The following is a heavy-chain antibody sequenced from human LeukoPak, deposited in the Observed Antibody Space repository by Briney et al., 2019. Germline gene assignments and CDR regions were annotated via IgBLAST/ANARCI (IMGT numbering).Heavy chain of an antibody. Sequence: ASVKASCKASGYTFTGYYIHRVRQAPGHGLEWMGWINPSSGCTNYAQKFQGRVTMTRDSSISTAYMELSRLRSDDTAVYYCARVDNTLVRGAIPDYFGYWGQGTLVTVSS. J-gene: IGHJ4*02. D-gene: IGHD3-10*01. CDR1: GYTFTGYY. CDR3: ARVDNTLVRGAIPDYFGY. CDR2: INPSSGCT. V-gene: IGHV1-2*02.